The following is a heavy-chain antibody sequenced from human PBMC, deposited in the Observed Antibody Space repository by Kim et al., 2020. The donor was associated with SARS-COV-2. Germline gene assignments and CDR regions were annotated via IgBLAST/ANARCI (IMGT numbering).Heavy chain of an antibody. V-gene: IGHV1-18*04. CDR3: ARDGAGGIVVVTALFDY. J-gene: IGHJ4*02. Sequence: ASVKVSCKASGYTFTSYGISWVRQAPGQGLEWMGWISAYNGNTNYAQKLQGRVTMTTDTSTSTAYMELRSLRSDDTAVYYCARDGAGGIVVVTALFDYWGQGTLVTVSS. D-gene: IGHD2-21*02. CDR1: GYTFTSYG. CDR2: ISAYNGNT.